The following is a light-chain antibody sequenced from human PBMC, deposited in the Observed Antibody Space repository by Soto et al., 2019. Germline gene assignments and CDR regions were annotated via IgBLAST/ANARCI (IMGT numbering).Light chain of an antibody. V-gene: IGKV1-9*01. J-gene: IGKJ4*01. Sequence: DIHLTQSPSFLSASVGDRVTITCRPSQAVPNNMAWYQQKPGKPPKLLIYEESTLHSGVPSRFSGRKSGTQFTLTIDSLQPADFATYYCQQVKTYPLTFGGGTQVEIK. CDR3: QQVKTYPLT. CDR1: QAVPNN. CDR2: EES.